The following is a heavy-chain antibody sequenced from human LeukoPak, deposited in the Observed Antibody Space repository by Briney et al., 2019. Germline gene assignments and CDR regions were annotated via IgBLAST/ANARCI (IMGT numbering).Heavy chain of an antibody. J-gene: IGHJ3*02. V-gene: IGHV1-46*01. Sequence: GASVKVSCKAPGYTFTNSYIHWVRQAPGQGFQWMGLINPGGGNTNYAQNFQGRLTMTRDTSTTTVYMELSGLRSEDTAIYYCARIRDGYNHAYDIWGQGTVVTVPS. CDR2: INPGGGNT. CDR1: GYTFTNSY. CDR3: ARIRDGYNHAYDI. D-gene: IGHD5-24*01.